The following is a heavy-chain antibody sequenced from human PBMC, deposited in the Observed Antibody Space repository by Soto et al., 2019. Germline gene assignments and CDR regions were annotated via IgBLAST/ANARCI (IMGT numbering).Heavy chain of an antibody. J-gene: IGHJ6*02. Sequence: QVQLQESGRGLVKPSETLSLTCTVSGDSISRYYWSWIRLSPGKGLEWIGYIYYSGETNYNPSVXXXXXXXXXXXXXXXXXXXXXXXXXXXXXXXXXXXXXXEFLKGSGMDVWGQGTTVTVSS. CDR3: XXXXXXEFLKGSGMDV. V-gene: IGHV4-59*01. CDR2: IYYSGET. CDR1: GDSISRYY. D-gene: IGHD3-10*01.